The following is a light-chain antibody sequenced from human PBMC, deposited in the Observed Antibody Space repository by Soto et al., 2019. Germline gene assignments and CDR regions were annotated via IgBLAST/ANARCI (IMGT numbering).Light chain of an antibody. J-gene: IGLJ1*01. CDR3: HSYDSSLSGYV. CDR2: GNS. Sequence: QSVLTQPPSVSGAPGQRVTISCTGSSSNIGAGYDVHWYQQLPGTAPKLLIYGNSNRPSGVPDRFSGSKSRTSASLAITGIQADDDADYYCHSYDSSLSGYVFGTGTKLTVL. CDR1: SSNIGAGYD. V-gene: IGLV1-40*01.